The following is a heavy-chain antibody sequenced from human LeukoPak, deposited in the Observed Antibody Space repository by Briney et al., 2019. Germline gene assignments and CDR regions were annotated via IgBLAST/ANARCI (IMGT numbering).Heavy chain of an antibody. V-gene: IGHV3-30-3*01. CDR2: ISYDGSNK. CDR1: GFTFSSYA. CDR3: ASDFHGPYDC. Sequence: GGSLRLSCAASGFTFSSYAMHWVRQAPGKGLEWVAVISYDGSNKYYADSVKGRFTISRDNAKNTLYLQMNSLRAEDTAVYYCASDFHGPYDCWGQGTLVTVSS. J-gene: IGHJ4*02. D-gene: IGHD4-17*01.